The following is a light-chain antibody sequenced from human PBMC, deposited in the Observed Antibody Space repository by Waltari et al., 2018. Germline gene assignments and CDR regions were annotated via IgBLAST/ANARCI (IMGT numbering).Light chain of an antibody. CDR1: QSVGNF. V-gene: IGKV3-11*01. CDR3: QQRGNWAPLT. J-gene: IGKJ4*01. Sequence: ELVLTQSPATLYLSPGERATLSCRASQSVGNFLAWYRQKPGQPTRLVIYDVSHRATGTPARFSGSGSGTDFTLPISTLQPEDFAFYFCQQRGNWAPLTFGGGTEVVIK. CDR2: DVS.